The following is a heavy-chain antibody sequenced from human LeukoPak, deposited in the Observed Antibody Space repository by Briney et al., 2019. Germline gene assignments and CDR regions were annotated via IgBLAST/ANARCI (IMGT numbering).Heavy chain of an antibody. CDR2: IYYSGST. V-gene: IGHV4-39*01. Sequence: SETVSLTCTVSGVSISSSSYYWRWIRQPPGKGLEGIGNIYYSGSTYYNPSLKTRITISVDTSKNQFSLKLSSVTAADTAVYYCARPGTETVTTDVYYFDYWGQGTLVTVSS. CDR3: ARPGTETVTTDVYYFDY. CDR1: GVSISSSSYY. J-gene: IGHJ4*02. D-gene: IGHD4-17*01.